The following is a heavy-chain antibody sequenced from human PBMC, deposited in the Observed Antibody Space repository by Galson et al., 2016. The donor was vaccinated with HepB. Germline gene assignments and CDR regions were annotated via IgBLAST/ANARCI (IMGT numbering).Heavy chain of an antibody. Sequence: SLRLSCAGSGFTFSRYGMHWVRQTPDKRLEWLAVKSFDGSNEYYADSVRGRFTISRDNSKNTLYLQMNNLKPEDTALYYCAKDLTHTSMVTSEFASWGQGTLVTVSS. J-gene: IGHJ4*02. CDR1: GFTFSRYG. CDR2: KSFDGSNE. D-gene: IGHD5-18*01. V-gene: IGHV3-30*18. CDR3: AKDLTHTSMVTSEFAS.